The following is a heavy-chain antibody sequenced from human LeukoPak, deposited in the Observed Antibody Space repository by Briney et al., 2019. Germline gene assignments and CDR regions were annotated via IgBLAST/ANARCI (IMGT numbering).Heavy chain of an antibody. CDR3: AGGDNGDCGY. CDR2: INHSGST. D-gene: IGHD2-21*02. CDR1: GFTFSSYG. V-gene: IGHV4-34*01. Sequence: PGGSLRLSCAASGFTFSSYGMHWIRQPPGKGLEWIGEINHSGSTNYNPSLKSRVTISVDTSKNQFSLKLSSVTAADTAVYYCAGGDNGDCGYWGQGTLVTVSS. J-gene: IGHJ4*02.